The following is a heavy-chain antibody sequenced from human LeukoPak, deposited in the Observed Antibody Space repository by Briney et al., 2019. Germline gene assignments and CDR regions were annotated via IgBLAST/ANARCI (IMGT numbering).Heavy chain of an antibody. CDR1: GGSISSSSYY. CDR2: IYYSGST. CDR3: ARTMWGFDY. J-gene: IGHJ4*02. V-gene: IGHV4-39*01. D-gene: IGHD7-27*01. Sequence: PSETLSLTCTVSGGSISSSSYYWGWIRQPPGEGLEWIGSIYYSGSTYYNPSLKSRVTISVDTSKNQFSLKLSSVTAADTAVYYCARTMWGFDYWGQGTLVTVSS.